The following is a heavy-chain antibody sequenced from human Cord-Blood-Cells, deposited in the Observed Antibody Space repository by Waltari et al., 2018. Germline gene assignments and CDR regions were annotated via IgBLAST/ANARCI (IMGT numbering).Heavy chain of an antibody. V-gene: IGHV1-8*01. D-gene: IGHD6-6*01. CDR1: GYTLTSSD. Sequence: QVPLLQCGAEVKQHGASVTVSCKASGYTLTSSDINLVRPATGHGLEWMGWMNPKSGNTGYAQKCQVRVTMTRNTSISTAYMELSSLRSEDTAVYYCARGHAGSSSPNYWGQGALVIVSS. J-gene: IGHJ4*02. CDR2: MNPKSGNT. CDR3: ARGHAGSSSPNY.